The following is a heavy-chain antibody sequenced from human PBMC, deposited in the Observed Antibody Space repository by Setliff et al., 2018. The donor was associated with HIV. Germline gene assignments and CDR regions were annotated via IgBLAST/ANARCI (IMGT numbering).Heavy chain of an antibody. Sequence: GGSLRLSCVASGFTFSNYWMHWVRQAPGKGLVWVSRINTDGSSISHADSVKGRFTISRDNAKNTLFLQMNSLRAEDTAVYYCASSNVVVVTASVSDAFDIWGQGNPGHRLL. CDR3: ASSNVVVVTASVSDAFDI. CDR2: INTDGSSI. V-gene: IGHV3-74*01. J-gene: IGHJ3*02. D-gene: IGHD2-21*02. CDR1: GFTFSNYW.